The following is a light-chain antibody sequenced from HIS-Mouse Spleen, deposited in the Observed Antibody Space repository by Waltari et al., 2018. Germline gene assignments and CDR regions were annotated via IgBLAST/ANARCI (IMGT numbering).Light chain of an antibody. V-gene: IGLV3-10*01. CDR1: ALPTKY. CDR2: DDS. CDR3: YSTDSSGNHRV. Sequence: SYELTQPPSVSVSPGQTARITCSGDALPTKYAYWYQQISGQAHVLVIYDDSKRPSGIPERFSGASSGSMATLTVRGAQVEDEADYYCYSTDSSGNHRVFGGGTKLAVL. J-gene: IGLJ2*01.